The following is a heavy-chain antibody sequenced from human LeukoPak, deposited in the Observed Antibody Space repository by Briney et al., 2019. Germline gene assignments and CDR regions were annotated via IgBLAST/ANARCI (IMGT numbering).Heavy chain of an antibody. CDR2: IRYEGSNK. Sequence: GGSLRLSCAASGFTFSSYGMHWVGQAPGKGVEGVAFIRYEGSNKYYADSVKGRFTISRDNSKNTLYLQMNSLRAEDTAVYYCAKDAVAYYYDSSGYYRIYYYYMDVWGKGTTVTVSS. V-gene: IGHV3-30*02. J-gene: IGHJ6*03. D-gene: IGHD3-22*01. CDR3: AKDAVAYYYDSSGYYRIYYYYMDV. CDR1: GFTFSSYG.